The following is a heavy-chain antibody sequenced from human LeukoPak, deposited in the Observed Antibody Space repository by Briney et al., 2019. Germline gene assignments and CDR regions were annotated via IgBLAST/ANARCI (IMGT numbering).Heavy chain of an antibody. CDR1: GGSISYFY. CDR3: ARVRGSSGSYEYYHYMDV. CDR2: IYTSGST. V-gene: IGHV4-4*07. D-gene: IGHD1-26*01. Sequence: SETLSLTCTVSGGSISYFYWSWIRQPAGKGLEWVGRIYTSGSTNYNPSLKSRVTMSVDTSKKQFSLKLSSVTAADTAVYYCARVRGSSGSYEYYHYMDVWGKGTTVTISS. J-gene: IGHJ6*03.